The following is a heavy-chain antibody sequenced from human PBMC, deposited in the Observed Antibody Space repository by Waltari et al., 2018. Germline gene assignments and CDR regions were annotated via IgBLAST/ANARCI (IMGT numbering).Heavy chain of an antibody. CDR2: IYYSGST. D-gene: IGHD4-17*01. V-gene: IGHV4-39*07. CDR3: ARESTVTTQGHY. Sequence: QLQLQESGPGLVKPSETLSLTCTVSGGSISSSSYYWGWIRQPPGKGLEWIGSIYYSGSTYYNPSLKSRVTISVDTSKNQFSLKLSSVTSADTAVYYCARESTVTTQGHYWGQGTLVTVSS. J-gene: IGHJ4*02. CDR1: GGSISSSSYY.